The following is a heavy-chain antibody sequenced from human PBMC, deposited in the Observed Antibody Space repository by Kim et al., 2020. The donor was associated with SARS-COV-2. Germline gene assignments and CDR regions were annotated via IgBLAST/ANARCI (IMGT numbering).Heavy chain of an antibody. V-gene: IGHV4-39*07. Sequence: YHPSLKSRVNISRDTSKNQFSLKLSSVTAADTAVYYCARLGATTGGGFDYWGQGTLVTVSS. CDR3: ARLGATTGGGFDY. J-gene: IGHJ4*02. D-gene: IGHD1-26*01.